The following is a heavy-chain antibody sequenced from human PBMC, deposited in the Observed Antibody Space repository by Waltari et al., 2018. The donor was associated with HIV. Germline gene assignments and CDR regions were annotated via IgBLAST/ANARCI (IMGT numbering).Heavy chain of an antibody. D-gene: IGHD3-22*01. CDR3: ARDHYYGSSGYYSDY. CDR2: ISGYNG. V-gene: IGHV1-18*01. J-gene: IGHJ4*02. CDR1: GYNFTDYG. Sequence: QVHLVQSGAELRKSGASVTVSCKASGYNFTDYGITWVRQAPGQGLEWMGWISGYNGVTMTTDTSTSTAYLEMGSLRFDDTAVYYCARDHYYGSSGYYSDYWGQGTLVTVSS.